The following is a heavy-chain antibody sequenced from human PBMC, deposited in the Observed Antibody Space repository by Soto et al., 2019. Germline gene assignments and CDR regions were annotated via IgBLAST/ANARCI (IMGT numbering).Heavy chain of an antibody. Sequence: QVQLVQSGAEVKKPGSSVKVSCKTSEGSFSNYAISWVRQAPGQGLEWMGGIVPVFGSVKYAQNFHGRVILPADTVTTTAYMELSSLRSDDTAVYYCARPANIAGRAGDHYYYYGMDVWGQGTTVTVAS. CDR1: EGSFSNYA. D-gene: IGHD1-26*01. CDR3: ARPANIAGRAGDHYYYYGMDV. CDR2: IVPVFGSV. J-gene: IGHJ6*02. V-gene: IGHV1-69*06.